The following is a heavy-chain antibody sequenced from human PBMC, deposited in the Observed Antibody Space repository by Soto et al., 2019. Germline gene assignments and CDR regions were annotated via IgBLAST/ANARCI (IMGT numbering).Heavy chain of an antibody. Sequence: ASETLSLTCAVSGGSISSGGYSWSWIRQPPGKGLEWIGYIYHSGSTYYNPSLKSRVTISVDRSKNQFSLKLSSVTAADTAVYYCARAGYCSGGSCYLNWFDPWGQGTLVTVSS. CDR2: IYHSGST. J-gene: IGHJ5*02. V-gene: IGHV4-30-2*01. CDR3: ARAGYCSGGSCYLNWFDP. D-gene: IGHD2-15*01. CDR1: GGSISSGGYS.